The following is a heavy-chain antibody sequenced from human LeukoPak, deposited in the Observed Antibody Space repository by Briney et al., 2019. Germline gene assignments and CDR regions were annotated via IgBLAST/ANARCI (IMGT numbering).Heavy chain of an antibody. Sequence: GGSLRLSCAASGFTFSSYAMHWVRQAPGKGLEYVSAISSNGGSTYYANSVKGRFTISRDNSKNTLYLQMGSLRAEDMAVYYCASDHHYDILTGPGTYWGQGTLVTVSS. CDR1: GFTFSSYA. CDR2: ISSNGGST. D-gene: IGHD3-9*01. CDR3: ASDHHYDILTGPGTY. V-gene: IGHV3-64*01. J-gene: IGHJ4*02.